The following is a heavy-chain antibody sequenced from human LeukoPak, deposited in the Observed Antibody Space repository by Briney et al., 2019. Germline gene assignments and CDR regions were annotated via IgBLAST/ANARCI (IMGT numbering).Heavy chain of an antibody. CDR1: GGSFSGYY. J-gene: IGHJ4*02. CDR3: AGRYYDYVWGSYRPKSFDY. V-gene: IGHV4-34*01. Sequence: SETLSLTCAVYGGSFSGYYWRWIRQPPGKGLEWIGEINHSGSTNYNPSLKSRVTISVDTSKNQFSLKLSSVTAADTAVYYCAGRYYDYVWGSYRPKSFDYWGQGTLVTVSS. D-gene: IGHD3-16*02. CDR2: INHSGST.